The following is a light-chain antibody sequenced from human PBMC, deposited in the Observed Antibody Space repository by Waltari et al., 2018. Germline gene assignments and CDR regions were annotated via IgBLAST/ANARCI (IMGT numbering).Light chain of an antibody. V-gene: IGLV3-9*01. CDR3: QVWDSGTGV. Sequence: SYDLTQPLSVSVALGQTARITCGGNNIGSKNVHWYQQKPGQAPLLVIYRDTNQPSGIPERFSGSNLGNTATLTISRVQDGDEGDYYCQVWDSGTGVFGGGTKLTVL. J-gene: IGLJ3*02. CDR2: RDT. CDR1: NIGSKN.